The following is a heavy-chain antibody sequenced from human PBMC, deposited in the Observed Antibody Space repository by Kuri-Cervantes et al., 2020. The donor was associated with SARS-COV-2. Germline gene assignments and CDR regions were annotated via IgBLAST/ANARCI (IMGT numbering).Heavy chain of an antibody. CDR3: ASGYSIDY. CDR2: ISSSSSYI. D-gene: IGHD6-13*01. J-gene: IGHJ4*02. CDR1: GFTFSSYS. V-gene: IGHV3-21*04. Sequence: ESLKISCAASGFTFSSYSMNWVRQAPGKGLEWVSSISSSSSYIYYAESVKGRFTISRDNSKNTPYLQMNSLRAEDTAVYYCASGYSIDYWGQGTLVTVSS.